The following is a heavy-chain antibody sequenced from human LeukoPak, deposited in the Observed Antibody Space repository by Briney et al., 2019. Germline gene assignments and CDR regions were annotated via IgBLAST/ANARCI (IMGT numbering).Heavy chain of an antibody. V-gene: IGHV3-48*03. CDR3: AKGSSHYYYYYMDV. J-gene: IGHJ6*03. CDR2: ISSSGSTI. CDR1: GFTFSSYE. Sequence: GGSLRLSCAASGFTFSSYEMNWVRQAPGKGLEGVSYISSSGSTIYYADSVKGRFTISRDNAKNSLYLQMNSLRAEDTALYYCAKGSSHYYYYYMDVWGKGTTVTVSS.